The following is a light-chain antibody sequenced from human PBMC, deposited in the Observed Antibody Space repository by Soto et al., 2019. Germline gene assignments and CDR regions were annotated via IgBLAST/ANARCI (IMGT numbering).Light chain of an antibody. Sequence: EIVLTQSPATLSLSPGERATLSCRVSQSVSSYLAWYQQKPGQAPRLLIYDASNRATGIPARFSGSGSGTDFTLTISSLEPEDFAVYYGQQRSNWPPYTFGQGTKLEIK. CDR2: DAS. V-gene: IGKV3-11*01. CDR3: QQRSNWPPYT. CDR1: QSVSSY. J-gene: IGKJ2*01.